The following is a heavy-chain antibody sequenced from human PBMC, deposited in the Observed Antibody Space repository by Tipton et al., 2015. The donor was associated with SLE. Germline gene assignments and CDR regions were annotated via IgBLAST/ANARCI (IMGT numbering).Heavy chain of an antibody. CDR2: VYSSGST. CDR1: GGSISTYY. CDR3: ASGGYYGSGSYYGGWFDL. D-gene: IGHD3-10*01. V-gene: IGHV4-4*08. J-gene: IGHJ5*02. Sequence: TLSLTCTVSGGSISTYYWSWIRQPPGKGLEWIGYVYSSGSTNYNPSLKSRVTISVDTSKNQFSLHLRSMTAADTAVYYCASGGYYGSGSYYGGWFDLWGQGTLVTVSS.